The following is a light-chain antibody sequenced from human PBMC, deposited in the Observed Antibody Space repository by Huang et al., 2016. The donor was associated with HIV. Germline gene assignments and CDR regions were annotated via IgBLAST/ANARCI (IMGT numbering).Light chain of an antibody. Sequence: IVLTQSPGTLSLSPGERATLSCRASQSGRSSYLAWYQQKPGQTPRLLIYGAYNRAGGIPIRVSGSQSVTDFTLAISSLEPEDFGVYYCQQYGSSPRTFGQGTKLEIK. CDR1: QSGRSSY. J-gene: IGKJ2*01. CDR3: QQYGSSPRT. V-gene: IGKV3-20*01. CDR2: GAY.